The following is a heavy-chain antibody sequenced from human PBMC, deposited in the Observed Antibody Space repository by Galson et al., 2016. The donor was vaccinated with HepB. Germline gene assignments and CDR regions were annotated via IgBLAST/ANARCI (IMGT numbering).Heavy chain of an antibody. J-gene: IGHJ6*02. CDR3: VRLLGKKGDYYYYGMDA. Sequence: SETLSLTCTVSGGSISSRSYYWGWTRQPPGKGLEWIGTIDYSGTTYYNPSLKSRVTMSVDTSKNQFSLKLSSVTAADTAVYYCVRLLGKKGDYYYYGMDAWGHGTTVTVSS. CDR1: GGSISSRSYY. D-gene: IGHD1-26*01. V-gene: IGHV4-39*01. CDR2: IDYSGTT.